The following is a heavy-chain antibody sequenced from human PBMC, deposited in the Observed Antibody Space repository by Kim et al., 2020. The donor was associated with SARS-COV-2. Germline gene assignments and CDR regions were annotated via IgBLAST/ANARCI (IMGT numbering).Heavy chain of an antibody. V-gene: IGHV5-51*01. J-gene: IGHJ3*02. D-gene: IGHD2-21*01. CDR3: ARQARIVGAFDN. Sequence: KYSPSVQGTVTTSADKSTSTAYLPWSSLKASDTAMYYCARQARIVGAFDNWGQGTMVTVSS.